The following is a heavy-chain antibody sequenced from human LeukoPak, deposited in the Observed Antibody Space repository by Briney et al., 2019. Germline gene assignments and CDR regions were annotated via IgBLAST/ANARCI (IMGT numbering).Heavy chain of an antibody. CDR1: GFIFSSYA. J-gene: IGHJ4*02. CDR2: ISYDGSNK. CDR3: ARGRNGYNTPYFDY. V-gene: IGHV3-30*04. D-gene: IGHD5-24*01. Sequence: GGSLRLSCAASGFIFSSYAMHWVRQPPGKGLEWVAVISYDGSNKYYADSVKGRFTISRDNSKNTLYLQMNSLRAEDTAVYYCARGRNGYNTPYFDYWGQGTLVTVSS.